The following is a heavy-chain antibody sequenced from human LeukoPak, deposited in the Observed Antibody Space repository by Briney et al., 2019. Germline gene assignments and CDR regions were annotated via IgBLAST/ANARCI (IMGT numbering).Heavy chain of an antibody. J-gene: IGHJ4*02. V-gene: IGHV3-48*01. CDR3: AKDAGYLWFGDLGRDVKYYFDY. D-gene: IGHD3-10*01. Sequence: GGSLRLSCAASGFTFSSYYMSWVRQAPGKGLEWVSYISGSSTTIYYSDSVKGRCTVSRDNARNSLYLQMNSLRAEDTAVYYCAKDAGYLWFGDLGRDVKYYFDYWGQGTLVTVSS. CDR2: ISGSSTTI. CDR1: GFTFSSYY.